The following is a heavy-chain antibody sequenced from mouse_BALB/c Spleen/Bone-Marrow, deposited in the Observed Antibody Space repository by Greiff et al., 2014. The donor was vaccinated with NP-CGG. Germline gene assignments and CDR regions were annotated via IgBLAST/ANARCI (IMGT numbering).Heavy chain of an antibody. Sequence: QVQLQQSGAELAEPGASVKMSCKASGYTFTSFWLHWVKQRPGQGLEWIGYINPPTDYTEYKQKFRDKATLTADKSSSTAYMQLSSLTSEDSAVCYCTIWPYYFMNYWGQGTSVTVSS. D-gene: IGHD1-1*02. CDR2: INPPTDYT. CDR3: TIWPYYFMNY. J-gene: IGHJ4*01. CDR1: GYTFTSFW. V-gene: IGHV1-7*01.